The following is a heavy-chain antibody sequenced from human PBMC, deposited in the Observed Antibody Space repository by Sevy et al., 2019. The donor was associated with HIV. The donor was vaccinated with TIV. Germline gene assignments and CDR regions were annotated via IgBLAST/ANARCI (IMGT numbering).Heavy chain of an antibody. J-gene: IGHJ4*02. D-gene: IGHD5-12*01. CDR1: GGSISSSDSY. Sequence: SETLSLTGTVSGGSISSSDSYWSWIRQPPGKGLEWIGYIHYSGGTYYNPFLKSRVAMSVDTSEKQFSLKLSFLTAADTAVYNCASKRGYNHGTFDYWGQGTLVTVSS. V-gene: IGHV4-30-4*01. CDR2: IHYSGGT. CDR3: ASKRGYNHGTFDY.